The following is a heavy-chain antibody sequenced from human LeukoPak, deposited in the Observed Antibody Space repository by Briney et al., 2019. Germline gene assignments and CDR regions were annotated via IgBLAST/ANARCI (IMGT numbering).Heavy chain of an antibody. D-gene: IGHD6-13*01. CDR3: ARAVTSSSWSAGGGY. Sequence: ASVKVSCKASGYTFTSYDINWVRQATGQGLEWMGWMNPNSGSTGCAQKFQDRVTMTRNTSISTAYMELSSLRSEDTAVYYCARAVTSSSWSAGGGYWGQGTLVTVSS. CDR1: GYTFTSYD. V-gene: IGHV1-8*01. CDR2: MNPNSGST. J-gene: IGHJ4*02.